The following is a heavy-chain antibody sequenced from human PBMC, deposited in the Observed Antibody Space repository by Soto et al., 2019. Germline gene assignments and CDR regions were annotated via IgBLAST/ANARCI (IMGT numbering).Heavy chain of an antibody. Sequence: GGSLRLSCAASGFTFSSYWMHWVRQAPGKGLVWVSRINSDGSSTSYADSVKGRFTISRDNAKNTLYLQMNSLRAEDTAVYYCARAKAVAGYYYYGMDVWGQGTTVTVSS. CDR2: INSDGSST. CDR3: ARAKAVAGYYYYGMDV. V-gene: IGHV3-74*01. D-gene: IGHD6-19*01. CDR1: GFTFSSYW. J-gene: IGHJ6*02.